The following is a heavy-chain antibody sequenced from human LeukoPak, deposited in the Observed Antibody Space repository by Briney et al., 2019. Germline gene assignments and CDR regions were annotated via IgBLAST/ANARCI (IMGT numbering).Heavy chain of an antibody. J-gene: IGHJ4*02. D-gene: IGHD4-17*01. CDR3: ASAFYGDYFEGSEADY. V-gene: IGHV4-34*01. Sequence: SETLSLTCAVYGGSFSGYYWSWIRQPPGKGLEWIGEINHSGSTNYNPSLKSRVTISVDTSKNQFSLKLSSVTAADTAVYYCASAFYGDYFEGSEADYWGQGTLVTVSS. CDR2: INHSGST. CDR1: GGSFSGYY.